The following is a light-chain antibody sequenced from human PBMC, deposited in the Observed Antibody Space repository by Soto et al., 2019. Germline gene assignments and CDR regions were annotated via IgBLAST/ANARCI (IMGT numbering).Light chain of an antibody. CDR3: QQFTVYPYT. J-gene: IGKJ4*01. V-gene: IGKV1-9*01. CDR1: QGISSY. Sequence: IQLTQSPSSLSASVGDRVTITCRASQGISSYLGWYQQKPGKAPNLLIYDASTLHSGVPSRFSGGGSGTDFTLTISSLQLEDFATYHRQQFTVYPYTSGGGT. CDR2: DAS.